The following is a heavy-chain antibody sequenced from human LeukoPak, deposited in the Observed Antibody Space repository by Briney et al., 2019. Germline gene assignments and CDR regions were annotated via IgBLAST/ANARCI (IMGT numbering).Heavy chain of an antibody. CDR1: GFSFSSYG. J-gene: IGHJ5*02. CDR3: AKARRDCRSTSCFVDFDP. CDR2: ISGCGGNT. V-gene: IGHV3-23*01. D-gene: IGHD2-2*01. Sequence: GGSLRLSCAASGFSFSSYGMSWVRQAPGKGLEGVSFISGCGGNTYYANSVNGRSTISRDNSKNTLYLQMNSLRAEDTAVYYCAKARRDCRSTSCFVDFDPWGQGTLVTVSS.